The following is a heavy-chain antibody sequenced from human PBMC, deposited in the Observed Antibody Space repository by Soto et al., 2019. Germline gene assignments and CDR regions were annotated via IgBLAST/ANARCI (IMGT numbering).Heavy chain of an antibody. D-gene: IGHD6-13*01. CDR2: ISGSGSST. CDR1: GFTFSSYA. J-gene: IGHJ1*01. V-gene: IGHV3-23*01. CDR3: AKDLYSSSWGYFQH. Sequence: PWGSLRLSCAASGFTFSSYAMSWVRQAPGKGLEWVSAISGSGSSTYYADSVKGRFTISRDNSKNTLYLQMNSLRAEDTAVYYCAKDLYSSSWGYFQHWGQGTLVTVSS.